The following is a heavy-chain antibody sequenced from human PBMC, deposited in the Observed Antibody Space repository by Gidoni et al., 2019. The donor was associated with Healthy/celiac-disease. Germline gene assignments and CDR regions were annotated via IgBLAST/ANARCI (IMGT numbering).Heavy chain of an antibody. Sequence: VQLQESGPGLVKPSETLSLTCTVSGGSISSYYWSWIRQPPGKGLEWIGYIYYSGSTNYNPSLKSRVTISVDTSKNQFSLKLSSVTAADTAVYYCARARQGAFDIWGQGTMVTVSS. J-gene: IGHJ3*02. CDR2: IYYSGST. CDR3: ARARQGAFDI. V-gene: IGHV4-59*01. CDR1: GGSISSYY.